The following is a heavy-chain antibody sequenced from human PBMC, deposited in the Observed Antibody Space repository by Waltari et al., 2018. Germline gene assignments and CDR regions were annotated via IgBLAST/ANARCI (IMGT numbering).Heavy chain of an antibody. D-gene: IGHD6-25*01. V-gene: IGHV3-11*06. CDR1: GFTFSDYY. J-gene: IGHJ4*02. CDR3: ARALGPGVSAVPF. Sequence: QVQLVESGGGLVKPGWSLRLHCAVSGFTFSDYYMSWIRQAPGRGLEWLAYINGSSTYINYADSVKGRFTISRDNTKNSLYLQMSSLRADDTAVYYCARALGPGVSAVPFWGQGTLVTVSS. CDR2: INGSSTYI.